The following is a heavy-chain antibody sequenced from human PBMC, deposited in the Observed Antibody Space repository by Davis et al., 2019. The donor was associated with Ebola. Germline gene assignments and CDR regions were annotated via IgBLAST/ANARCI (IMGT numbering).Heavy chain of an antibody. J-gene: IGHJ4*02. CDR2: IWYDGSNK. Sequence: GESLKISCAASGFTFNNYGMHWVRQAPGRGLEWVAVIWYDGSNKYYADSVKGRFTISRDNAKNSLYLQMNSLRAEDTAVYYCAKDGLGSSWTHFDYWGQGTLVTVSS. CDR1: GFTFNNYG. V-gene: IGHV3-33*03. D-gene: IGHD6-13*01. CDR3: AKDGLGSSWTHFDY.